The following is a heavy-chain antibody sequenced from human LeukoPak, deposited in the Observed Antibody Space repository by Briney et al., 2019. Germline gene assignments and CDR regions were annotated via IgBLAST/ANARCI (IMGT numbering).Heavy chain of an antibody. J-gene: IGHJ4*02. CDR2: IIPIFGTA. Sequence: SVKVSCKASGGTFSSYAISWVRQAPGQGLEWMGRIIPIFGTANYAQKFQGRVTITTDESTSTAYMELSSLRSEDTAVYYCAGPPYTGLEARLPLAYCGQGTLVTVYS. CDR3: AGPPYTGLEARLPLAY. V-gene: IGHV1-69*05. CDR1: GGTFSSYA. D-gene: IGHD6-6*01.